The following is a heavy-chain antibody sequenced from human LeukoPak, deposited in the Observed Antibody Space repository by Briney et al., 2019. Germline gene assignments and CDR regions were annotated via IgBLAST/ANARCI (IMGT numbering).Heavy chain of an antibody. J-gene: IGHJ4*02. CDR2: IYYSGST. Sequence: SETLSLTCTVSGGSTSSYYWSWIRQPPGKGLEWIGYIYYSGSTNYNPSLKSRVTISVDTSKNQFSLKLSSVTAADTAVYYCASMEESSGYFDYWGQGTLVTVSS. D-gene: IGHD3-16*01. CDR1: GGSTSSYY. V-gene: IGHV4-59*01. CDR3: ASMEESSGYFDY.